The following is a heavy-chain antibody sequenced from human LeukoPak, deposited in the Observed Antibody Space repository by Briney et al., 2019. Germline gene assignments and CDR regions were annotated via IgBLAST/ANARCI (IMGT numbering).Heavy chain of an antibody. Sequence: GGSLRLSCAASGFTFSSYAMSWVRQAPGKGLEWVSAISGSGGSTYYADSVKGRFTISRDNSKNTLYLQMNSLRAEDTAVYYCAKDLERITIFGVVILTFDYWGQGTLVTVSS. CDR3: AKDLERITIFGVVILTFDY. CDR1: GFTFSSYA. D-gene: IGHD3-3*01. J-gene: IGHJ4*02. CDR2: ISGSGGST. V-gene: IGHV3-23*01.